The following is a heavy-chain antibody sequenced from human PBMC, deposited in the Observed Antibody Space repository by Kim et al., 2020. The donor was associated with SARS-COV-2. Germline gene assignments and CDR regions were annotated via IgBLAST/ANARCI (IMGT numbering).Heavy chain of an antibody. Sequence: LKSRVTISSDTSKSQFSLNLRSVTAADTAVYYCARGLIGYEVSYYDSGLDVWGQGTTVTVSS. D-gene: IGHD5-18*01. V-gene: IGHV4-34*01. J-gene: IGHJ6*02. CDR3: ARGLIGYEVSYYDSGLDV.